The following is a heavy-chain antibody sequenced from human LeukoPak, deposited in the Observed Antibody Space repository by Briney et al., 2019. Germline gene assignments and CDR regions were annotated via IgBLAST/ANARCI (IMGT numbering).Heavy chain of an antibody. Sequence: PGGSLRLSCTASGFTFSSYAMSWVRQAPGKGLEWVSAISASADSTFYADSVKGRFTISRDNSRNTLYLQMNSLRAEDTAVYYCAKSLGYFDLSFDYWGQGTLVTVSS. V-gene: IGHV3-23*01. CDR2: ISASADST. CDR3: AKSLGYFDLSFDY. D-gene: IGHD3-9*01. J-gene: IGHJ4*02. CDR1: GFTFSSYA.